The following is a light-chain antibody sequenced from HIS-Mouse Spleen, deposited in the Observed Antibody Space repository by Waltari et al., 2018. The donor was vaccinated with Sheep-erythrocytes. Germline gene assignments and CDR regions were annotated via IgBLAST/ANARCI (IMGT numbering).Light chain of an antibody. CDR3: AAWDDSLNGPV. J-gene: IGLJ3*02. Sequence: SPSSPPGQRVTISCSGSSSNIGSNTVNWYQQLPGTAPKLLIYSNNQRPSGVPDRFSGSKSGTSASLAISGLQSEDEADYYCAAWDDSLNGPVFGGGTKLTVL. CDR1: SSNIGSNT. CDR2: SNN. V-gene: IGLV1-44*01.